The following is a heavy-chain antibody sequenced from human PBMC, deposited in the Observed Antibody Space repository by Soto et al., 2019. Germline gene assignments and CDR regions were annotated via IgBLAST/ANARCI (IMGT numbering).Heavy chain of an antibody. CDR1: RFTFSDFA. CDR2: IGGTGSDT. Sequence: LESGGGLVQPGGSLKLSCAASRFTFSDFAMNWVRQAPGKGLEWVSSIGGTGSDTHYADSVKGRFTISRDNSKNPLYLRMNSLRDEDTAVYFCAKDAVSYNGKWDWFDSWGQGTLVIVSS. V-gene: IGHV3-23*01. D-gene: IGHD1-20*01. CDR3: AKDAVSYNGKWDWFDS. J-gene: IGHJ5*01.